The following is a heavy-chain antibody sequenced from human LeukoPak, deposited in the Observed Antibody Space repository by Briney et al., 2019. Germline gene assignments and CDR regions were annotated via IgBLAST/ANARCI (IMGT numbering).Heavy chain of an antibody. V-gene: IGHV3-53*01. J-gene: IGHJ4*02. CDR1: GFIVSSKY. Sequence: GGFLRLSCAASGFIVSSKYMSWVRRAPGKGLEWVSVIYSGGSTYYAASVEGRFTISRDNSKNTVYLQMNNLKVDDTAVYYCARAGPIDYWGQGTLVTVSS. CDR3: ARAGPIDY. CDR2: IYSGGST.